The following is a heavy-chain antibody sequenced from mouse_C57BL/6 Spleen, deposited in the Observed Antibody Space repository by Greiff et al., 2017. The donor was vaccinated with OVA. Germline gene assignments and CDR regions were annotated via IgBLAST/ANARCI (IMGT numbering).Heavy chain of an antibody. Sequence: DVKLVESGGGSVKPGGSLKLSCAASGFTFSDYGMHWVRQAPEKGLEWVAYISSGSSTIYYADTVKGRFTISRDNAKNTLFLQMTSLRSEDTAMYYCASDYDGYYYAMDYWGQGTSVTVSS. D-gene: IGHD2-4*01. V-gene: IGHV5-17*01. J-gene: IGHJ4*01. CDR1: GFTFSDYG. CDR2: ISSGSSTI. CDR3: ASDYDGYYYAMDY.